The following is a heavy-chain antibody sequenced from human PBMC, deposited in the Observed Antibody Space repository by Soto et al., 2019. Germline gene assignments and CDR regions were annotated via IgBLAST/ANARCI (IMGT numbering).Heavy chain of an antibody. CDR1: GGTFSSYA. V-gene: IGHV1-69*06. D-gene: IGHD6-13*01. Sequence: GASVKVSCKASGGTFSSYAISWVRQAPGQGLEWMGGIIPTFGTANYAQKFQGRVTITADKSTSTAYMELSSLRSEDTAVYYCASSEGIAAADPTDYYYYGMDVWGQGTTVTVSS. J-gene: IGHJ6*02. CDR2: IIPTFGTA. CDR3: ASSEGIAAADPTDYYYYGMDV.